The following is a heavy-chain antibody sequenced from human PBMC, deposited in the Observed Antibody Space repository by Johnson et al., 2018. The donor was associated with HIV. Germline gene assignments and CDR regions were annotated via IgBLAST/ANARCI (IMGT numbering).Heavy chain of an antibody. Sequence: QVQLVESGGGLVQPGGSLRLSCAASGFTVSSNYMRWIRQTPGKGLEWVSDSSRSGSTIYYADSVKGRFTISRDNAKNSLYLQMNSRRAEDTAVHYCARPNFATVLQLLGGAFDIWGQGTMVTVSS. V-gene: IGHV3-11*04. CDR3: ARPNFATVLQLLGGAFDI. CDR2: SSRSGSTI. J-gene: IGHJ3*02. CDR1: GFTVSSNY. D-gene: IGHD3-3*01.